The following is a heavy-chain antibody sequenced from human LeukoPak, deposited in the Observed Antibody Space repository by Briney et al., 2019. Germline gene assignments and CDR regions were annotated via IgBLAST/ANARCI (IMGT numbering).Heavy chain of an antibody. J-gene: IGHJ5*02. CDR1: GGSISSSSYY. CDR3: ARGSSSWSHEFDP. D-gene: IGHD6-13*01. V-gene: IGHV4-39*01. Sequence: PSETLSLTCTVSGGSISSSSYYWGWIRQRPGKGLEWIGSIYYSRSTYYNPSLKSRVTISVDTSKNQFSLKLSSVTAADTAVYYCARGSSSWSHEFDPWGQGTLVTVSS. CDR2: IYYSRST.